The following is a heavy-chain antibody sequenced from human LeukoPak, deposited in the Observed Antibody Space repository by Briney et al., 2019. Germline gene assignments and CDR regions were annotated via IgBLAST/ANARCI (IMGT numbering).Heavy chain of an antibody. J-gene: IGHJ4*02. CDR1: GGSISSYY. CDR2: IYYSGSP. V-gene: IGHV4-59*01. D-gene: IGHD3-10*01. Sequence: SETLSLTCTVSGGSISSYYWSWIRQPPEKGLEWIGYIYYSGSPNYNPSLKSRVTISVDTSKNQFSLKLSSVTAADTAVYYCARGLLGDDYWGQGTLVTVSS. CDR3: ARGLLGDDY.